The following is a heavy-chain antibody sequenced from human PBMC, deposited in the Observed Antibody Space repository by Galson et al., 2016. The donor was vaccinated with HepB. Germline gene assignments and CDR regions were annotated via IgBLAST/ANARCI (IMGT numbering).Heavy chain of an antibody. CDR3: ARVDYSSSWFAFDM. Sequence: SVKVSCKASGYTFTSYAIHWVRQAPGQRLEWMGWINAGNGNTKYSQKFQGRVTITRDTSASTAYMELSSLRSEDTAVYYRARVDYSSSWFAFDMWGQGTMVTVSS. CDR1: GYTFTSYA. J-gene: IGHJ3*02. CDR2: INAGNGNT. V-gene: IGHV1-3*01. D-gene: IGHD6-13*01.